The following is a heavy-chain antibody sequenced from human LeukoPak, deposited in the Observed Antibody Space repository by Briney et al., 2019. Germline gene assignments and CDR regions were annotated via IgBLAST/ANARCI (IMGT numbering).Heavy chain of an antibody. CDR1: GGSISSGSYY. J-gene: IGHJ3*02. D-gene: IGHD3-9*01. Sequence: SETLSLTCTVSGGSISSGSYYWSWIRQPAGKGLEWIGRIYTSGSTNYNPSLKSRVTISVDTSKNQFSLKLTSVTAADTAVYYCARQRNYDILTGYLNAFDIWGQGTMVTVSS. CDR2: IYTSGST. CDR3: ARQRNYDILTGYLNAFDI. V-gene: IGHV4-61*02.